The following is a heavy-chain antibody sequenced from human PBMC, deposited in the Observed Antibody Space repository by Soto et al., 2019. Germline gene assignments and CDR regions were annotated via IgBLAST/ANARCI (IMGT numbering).Heavy chain of an antibody. CDR2: ISSSSSTI. J-gene: IGHJ6*03. D-gene: IGHD4-17*01. CDR3: ARVGPTTVTTYSQYYMDV. Sequence: PGGSLRLSCAASGFTFSSYSMNWVRQAPGKRLEWVSYISSSSSTIYYADSVKGRFTISRDNAKNSLYLQMNSLRAEDTAVYYCARVGPTTVTTYSQYYMDVWGKGTTVTVSS. V-gene: IGHV3-48*01. CDR1: GFTFSSYS.